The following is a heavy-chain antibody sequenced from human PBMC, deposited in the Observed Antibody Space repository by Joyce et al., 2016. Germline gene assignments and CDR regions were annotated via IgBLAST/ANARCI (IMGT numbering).Heavy chain of an antibody. CDR3: ARDRSGFSSGWYWFDP. J-gene: IGHJ5*02. D-gene: IGHD6-19*01. Sequence: QVQLQESGPGQVKPSETLSLTCTVSGGSINNYYYNWIRQSPEQGLEWIGNIYYSGSTNDNPSLKSRVSMSVDTSKNQFSLKLTSVTAADTAVYYCARDRSGFSSGWYWFDPWGPGTLVTVSS. CDR1: GGSINNYY. V-gene: IGHV4-59*01. CDR2: IYYSGST.